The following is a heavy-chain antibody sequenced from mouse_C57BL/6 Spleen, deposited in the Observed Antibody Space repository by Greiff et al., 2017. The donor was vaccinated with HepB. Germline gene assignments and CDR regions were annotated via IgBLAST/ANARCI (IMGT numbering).Heavy chain of an antibody. CDR1: GYTFTSYW. CDR3: ARKDLLHAMDY. J-gene: IGHJ4*01. D-gene: IGHD1-1*01. CDR2: IDPSDSHT. V-gene: IGHV1-50*01. Sequence: VQLQQPGAELVKPGASVKLSCKASGYTFTSYWMQWVKQRPGQGLEWIGEIDPSDSHTNYNQKFKGKATLTVDTSSSTAYMQLSSLTSEDSAVYYCARKDLLHAMDYWGQGTSVTVSS.